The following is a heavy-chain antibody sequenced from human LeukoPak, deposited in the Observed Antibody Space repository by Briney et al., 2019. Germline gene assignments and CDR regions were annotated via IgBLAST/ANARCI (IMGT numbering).Heavy chain of an antibody. Sequence: GGSLRLSCAASGCTFSSYVMSWVRQAPGKGLEWVAAISGSGGSTYYADSVKGRFTISRNNSKNTLYLQMNSLRAEDTAVHYRARLYGSGSYYQNNRFDPWGQGTLVTVSS. CDR2: ISGSGGST. CDR3: ARLYGSGSYYQNNRFDP. J-gene: IGHJ5*02. V-gene: IGHV3-23*01. D-gene: IGHD3-10*01. CDR1: GCTFSSYV.